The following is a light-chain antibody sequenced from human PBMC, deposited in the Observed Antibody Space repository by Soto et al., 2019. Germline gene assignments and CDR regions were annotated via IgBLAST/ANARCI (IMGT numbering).Light chain of an antibody. Sequence: QAMLTQPPSVSGAPGQRVTMSCTGSSSNIGAGYDVHWYQQLPGTAPKLLIYGNSNRPSGVPDRFSGSKSGTSASLAITGLQAEDEADYYCQSYDGSLSGYVFGTGTKVTVL. V-gene: IGLV1-40*01. CDR1: SSNIGAGYD. CDR2: GNS. CDR3: QSYDGSLSGYV. J-gene: IGLJ1*01.